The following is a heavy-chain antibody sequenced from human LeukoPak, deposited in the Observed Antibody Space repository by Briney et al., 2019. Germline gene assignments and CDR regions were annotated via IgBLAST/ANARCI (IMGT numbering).Heavy chain of an antibody. D-gene: IGHD5-18*01. CDR2: IYPGDSDT. CDR1: GYSFTSYW. V-gene: IGHV5-51*01. Sequence: GESLKISCKGSGYSFTSYWIGWVRQMPGKGLEWMGVIYPGDSDTRYSPSFQGQVTISADKSISTAYLQWSSLKASDTAMYYCARLRGYNNYYYYGMDVWGQGTTVTVSS. J-gene: IGHJ6*02. CDR3: ARLRGYNNYYYYGMDV.